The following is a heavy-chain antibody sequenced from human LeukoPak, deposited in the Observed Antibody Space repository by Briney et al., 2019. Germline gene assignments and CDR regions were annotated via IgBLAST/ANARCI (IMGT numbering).Heavy chain of an antibody. D-gene: IGHD3-22*01. CDR1: GFTFSNYA. Sequence: GGSLRLSCAASGFTFSNYAMGWVRQAPGKGLEWVSTITGGGGSTYYADSVKGRFTIYRDNPKDTLYLQMNSLRDEDTAVYYCARPRENSYDRPFHYGGEGTLVTVP. CDR3: ARPRENSYDRPFHY. CDR2: ITGGGGST. V-gene: IGHV3-23*01. J-gene: IGHJ1*01.